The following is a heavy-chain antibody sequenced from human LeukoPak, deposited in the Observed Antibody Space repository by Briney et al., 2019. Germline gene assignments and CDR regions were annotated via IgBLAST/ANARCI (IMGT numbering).Heavy chain of an antibody. D-gene: IGHD4-11*01. CDR2: ISGSGGST. V-gene: IGHV3-23*01. Sequence: PGGSLRLSCAASGFTFSSYAMSWVRQAPGKGLEWVSAISGSGGSTYYADSVKGRFTISRDNSKNTLYLQMNSLRAEDTAVYYCARDRPYFYSNYAAFDYWGQGTLVTVSS. J-gene: IGHJ4*02. CDR3: ARDRPYFYSNYAAFDY. CDR1: GFTFSSYA.